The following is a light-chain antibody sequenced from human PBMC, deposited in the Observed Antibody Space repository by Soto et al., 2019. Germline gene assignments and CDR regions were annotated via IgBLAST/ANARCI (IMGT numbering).Light chain of an antibody. CDR2: DNN. V-gene: IGLV1-51*01. Sequence: QSVLPHPPSVSAAPGQKVTISCSGSSSNIGNNYVSWYQQLPGTAPKLLIYDNNKRPSGSPDRFSGSKSGTSATLGITGLQTGDEADYYCGTWDSSLSAVVFGGGTKLTVL. CDR1: SSNIGNNY. J-gene: IGLJ2*01. CDR3: GTWDSSLSAVV.